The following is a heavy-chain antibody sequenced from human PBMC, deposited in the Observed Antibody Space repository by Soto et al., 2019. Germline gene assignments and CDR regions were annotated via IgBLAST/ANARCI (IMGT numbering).Heavy chain of an antibody. CDR1: GFTFSSYG. Sequence: QVQLVESGGGVVQPGRSLRLSCAASGFTFSSYGMHWVRQAPGKGLEWVAVIWYDGSNKYYADSVKGRFTISRDNSKNTLYLQMNSLRAEDTAVYYCARDPGEYGMDVWGQGTTVTVSS. CDR3: ARDPGEYGMDV. D-gene: IGHD3-10*01. V-gene: IGHV3-33*01. CDR2: IWYDGSNK. J-gene: IGHJ6*02.